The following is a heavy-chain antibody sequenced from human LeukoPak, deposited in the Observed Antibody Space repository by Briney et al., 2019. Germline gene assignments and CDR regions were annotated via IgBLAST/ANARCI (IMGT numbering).Heavy chain of an antibody. CDR1: GFTFSSYG. J-gene: IGHJ4*02. V-gene: IGHV3-33*01. Sequence: GGSLRLSCAASGFTFSSYGMHWVRQAPGKGLEWVAVIWYDGSNKYYADSVKGRFTISRDNSKNTLYLQMNSLRAEDTAVYYCARDTNDYGSGSYFLRGCFDYWGQGTLVTVSS. CDR2: IWYDGSNK. CDR3: ARDTNDYGSGSYFLRGCFDY. D-gene: IGHD3-10*01.